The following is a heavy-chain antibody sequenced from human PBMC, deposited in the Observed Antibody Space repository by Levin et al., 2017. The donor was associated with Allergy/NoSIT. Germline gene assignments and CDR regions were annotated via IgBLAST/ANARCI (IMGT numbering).Heavy chain of an antibody. D-gene: IGHD5-18*01. Sequence: PGGSLRLSCTASGFTFGDFGMSWFRQAPGKGLEWVGFIRSKAYGGTTDYAASVKGRFTLSRDDSKSIVNLQMNSLKTEDTAMYYCVRDGRGYSYGFCDYWGQGTLVTVSS. CDR3: VRDGRGYSYGFCDY. CDR2: IRSKAYGGTT. CDR1: GFTFGDFG. J-gene: IGHJ4*02. V-gene: IGHV3-49*03.